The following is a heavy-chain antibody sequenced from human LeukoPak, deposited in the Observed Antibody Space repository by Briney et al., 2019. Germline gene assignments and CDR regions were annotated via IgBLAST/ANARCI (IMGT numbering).Heavy chain of an antibody. J-gene: IGHJ5*02. D-gene: IGHD3-10*01. V-gene: IGHV4-61*02. CDR1: GGSISSGSYY. CDR2: IYSSGST. Sequence: SSETLSLTCTVSGGSISSGSYYWSWIRQPAGKGLEWIGRIYSSGSTNYNPSLKSRVTMSVDTSKNQFSLKLSSVTAADTAVYYCARYGSGSYPPYNWFDPWGQGTLVTVSS. CDR3: ARYGSGSYPPYNWFDP.